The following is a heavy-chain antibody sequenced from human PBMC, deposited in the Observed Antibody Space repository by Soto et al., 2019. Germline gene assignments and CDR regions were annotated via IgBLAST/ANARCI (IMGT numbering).Heavy chain of an antibody. CDR2: ISGGGDRT. V-gene: IGHV3-23*01. Sequence: GSLRLSCAASGLTFGRYAMSWVRQAPGKGLVWVSAISGGGDRTYYADSVKGRFTISRDNSNNTLWLQMNSLRVEDTAVYYCANGNADSILYVFDSWGQGTLVTVS. CDR3: ANGNADSILYVFDS. CDR1: GLTFGRYA. J-gene: IGHJ4*02. D-gene: IGHD4-17*01.